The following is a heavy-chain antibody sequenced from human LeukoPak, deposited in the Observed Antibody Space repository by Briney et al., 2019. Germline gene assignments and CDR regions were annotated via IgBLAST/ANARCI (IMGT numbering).Heavy chain of an antibody. J-gene: IGHJ4*02. CDR2: INHSGST. Sequence: SGTLSLTCAVYGGSFSGYYWSWIRQPPGKGLEWIGEINHSGSTNYNPSLKSRVTISVDTSKNQFSLKLSSVTAADTAVYYCARGGITFGGVIVIGYFDYWGQGTLVTVSS. V-gene: IGHV4-34*01. D-gene: IGHD3-16*02. CDR3: ARGGITFGGVIVIGYFDY. CDR1: GGSFSGYY.